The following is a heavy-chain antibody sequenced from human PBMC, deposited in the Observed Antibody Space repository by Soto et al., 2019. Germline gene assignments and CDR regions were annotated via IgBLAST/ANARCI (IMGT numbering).Heavy chain of an antibody. CDR1: GFTFSSYA. Sequence: PGGSLRLSCAASGFTFSSYAMNWVRQAPGKGLEWVSVISGGGGSTNYADSVKGRFTISKDNSKNTVYLQMDSLRAEDTAIYYCAKDWGYWGQGTLVTVSS. J-gene: IGHJ4*02. D-gene: IGHD3-16*01. CDR2: ISGGGGST. CDR3: AKDWGY. V-gene: IGHV3-23*01.